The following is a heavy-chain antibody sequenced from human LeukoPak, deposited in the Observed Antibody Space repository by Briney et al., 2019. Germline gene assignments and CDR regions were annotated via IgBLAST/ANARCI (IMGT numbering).Heavy chain of an antibody. J-gene: IGHJ4*02. CDR3: ARAVTYYYGSGSYHFDY. CDR2: IRPNSGVT. D-gene: IGHD3-10*01. Sequence: ASVKVSCKASGYTFAAYYMYWVRQAPGQGLEWMGWIRPNSGVTNYTQKFQGRVTMTRDTSINTAYMELRSLRSDDTAVYYCARAVTYYYGSGSYHFDYWGQGTLVTVSS. CDR1: GYTFAAYY. V-gene: IGHV1-2*02.